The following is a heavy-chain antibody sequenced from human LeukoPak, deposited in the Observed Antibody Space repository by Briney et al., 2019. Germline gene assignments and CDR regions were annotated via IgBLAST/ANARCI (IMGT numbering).Heavy chain of an antibody. Sequence: ASVKVSCKASGYTFTGYYMHWVRQAPGQGLEWMGWINPNSGGTNYAQKFQGRVTMTRDTSISTAYMELSRLRSDDTAVYYCAIPALLSKKYSSSPYYYYMDVWGKGTTVTVSS. CDR3: AIPALLSKKYSSSPYYYYMDV. V-gene: IGHV1-2*02. J-gene: IGHJ6*03. D-gene: IGHD6-6*01. CDR1: GYTFTGYY. CDR2: INPNSGGT.